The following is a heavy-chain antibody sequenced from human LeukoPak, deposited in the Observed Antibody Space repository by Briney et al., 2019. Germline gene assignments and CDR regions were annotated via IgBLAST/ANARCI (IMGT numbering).Heavy chain of an antibody. CDR1: GYTFTGYY. CDR3: ARAGRVSGAFDI. D-gene: IGHD3-10*01. J-gene: IGHJ3*02. V-gene: IGHV1-2*06. Sequence: ASVKVSCKASGYTFTGYYIHWLRQAPGQGLEWMGRINPNSGGTNYAQKFQGRVTMTRDTSISTAYMELSRLRSDDTAVYYCARAGRVSGAFDIWGQGTMVTVSS. CDR2: INPNSGGT.